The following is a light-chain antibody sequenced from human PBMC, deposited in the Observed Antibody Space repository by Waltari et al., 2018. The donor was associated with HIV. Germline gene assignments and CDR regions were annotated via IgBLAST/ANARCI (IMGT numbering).Light chain of an antibody. CDR3: QSYDTGLSGSRV. CDR1: NSNIGAGYD. Sequence: QSALTQPPSVSGAPGQTLTISRTGTNSNIGAGYDVHWYQQLPGTAPKLLISGNTYRPSGVPDLFSGSKSGTSASLTITGLLPEDEADYYCQSYDTGLSGSRVFGGGTKVTVL. CDR2: GNT. V-gene: IGLV1-40*01. J-gene: IGLJ3*02.